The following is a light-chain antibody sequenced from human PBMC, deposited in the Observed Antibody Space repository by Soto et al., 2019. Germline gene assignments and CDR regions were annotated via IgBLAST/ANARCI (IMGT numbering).Light chain of an antibody. V-gene: IGKV3-15*01. CDR1: QRVSNH. Sequence: ETVMTQSPVTLSVSPGDTATLSCRASQRVSNHFAWYQQKPGQAPRLLIYAASTRAAGVPVRFSGSGSETEFTLTIRSLQSEDFALYYCHQYNNWPWTFGQGTKVE. CDR3: HQYNNWPWT. J-gene: IGKJ1*01. CDR2: AAS.